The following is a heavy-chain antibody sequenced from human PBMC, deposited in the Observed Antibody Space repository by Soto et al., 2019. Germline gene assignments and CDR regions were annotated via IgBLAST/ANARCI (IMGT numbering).Heavy chain of an antibody. CDR3: ATDMVRGVIGY. D-gene: IGHD3-10*01. CDR1: SGSISSSNW. V-gene: IGHV4-4*02. CDR2: IYHSGST. Sequence: SETLSLTCAVSSGSISSSNWWSWVRQPPGKGLEWIGEIYHSGSTNYNPSLKSRVTISVDKSKNQFSLKLSSVTAADTAVYYCATDMVRGVIGYWGQGTLVTVSS. J-gene: IGHJ4*02.